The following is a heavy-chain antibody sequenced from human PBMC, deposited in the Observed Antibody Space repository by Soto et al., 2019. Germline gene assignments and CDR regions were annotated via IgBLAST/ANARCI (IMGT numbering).Heavy chain of an antibody. D-gene: IGHD3-10*01. J-gene: IGHJ4*02. Sequence: ASVKVSCKASGYTFTNSKITWVRQAPGQGLEWMGWISANNDNTNYAEKFQGRVTMTTGTSTSTAYMDLRSLSSDDTAVYYCARSFYGYVDYWGQGTRVTVSS. CDR3: ARSFYGYVDY. V-gene: IGHV1-18*04. CDR2: ISANNDNT. CDR1: GYTFTNSK.